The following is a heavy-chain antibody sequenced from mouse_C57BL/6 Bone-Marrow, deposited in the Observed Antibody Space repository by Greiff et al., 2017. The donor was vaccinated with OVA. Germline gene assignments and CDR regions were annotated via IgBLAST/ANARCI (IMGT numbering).Heavy chain of an antibody. J-gene: IGHJ4*01. D-gene: IGHD1-1*02. CDR2: IDPEDGET. CDR3: ASRAPDYGRRRAAMDY. CDR1: GFNIKDYY. Sequence: LVESGAELVKPGASVKLSCTASGFNIKDYYMHWVKQRTEQGLEWIGRIDPEDGETKYAPKFQGKATITADKSSNTAYLQLSSLTSEDTGVYYCASRAPDYGRRRAAMDYWGQGTSVTVSS. V-gene: IGHV14-2*01.